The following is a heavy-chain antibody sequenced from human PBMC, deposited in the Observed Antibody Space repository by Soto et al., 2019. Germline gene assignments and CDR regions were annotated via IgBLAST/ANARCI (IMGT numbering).Heavy chain of an antibody. CDR3: ARDTPPYNWTQIDY. V-gene: IGHV1-69*13. CDR1: GGTFSSYA. Sequence: SVKVSCKASGGTFSSYAMSGVRQAPGQGLEWMGGIIPIFGTANYAQKFQGRVTITADESTSTAYMELNSLRAEDTAVYYCARDTPPYNWTQIDYWGRGTRATASS. CDR2: IIPIFGTA. D-gene: IGHD1-20*01. J-gene: IGHJ4*02.